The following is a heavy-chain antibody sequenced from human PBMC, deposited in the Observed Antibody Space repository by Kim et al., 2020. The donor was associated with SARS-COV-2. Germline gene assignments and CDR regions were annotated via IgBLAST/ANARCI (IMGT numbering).Heavy chain of an antibody. CDR1: GGTFSSYA. CDR2: IIPIFCTA. CDR3: ARVLWRSGIVVVPAAPYGMDV. Sequence: SVKVSCKASGGTFSSYAISWVRQAPGQGLEWMGGIIPIFCTANYAQKFQGRVTITADESTSTAYMELSSLRSEDTAVYYCARVLWRSGIVVVPAAPYGMDVWGQGTTVTVSS. V-gene: IGHV1-69*13. J-gene: IGHJ6*02. D-gene: IGHD2-2*01.